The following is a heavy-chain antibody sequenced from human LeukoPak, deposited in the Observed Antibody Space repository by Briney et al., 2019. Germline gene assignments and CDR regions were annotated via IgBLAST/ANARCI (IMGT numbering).Heavy chain of an antibody. Sequence: GESLKISCKGSGHSFTNSWIGWVRQMPGKGLEWMEIIYPRDSDTRYSPSFQGQVTISADKSISTAYLQWSSLKASDTAIYYCARLYGHYFDYWGQGTLVTVSS. CDR2: IYPRDSDT. CDR1: GHSFTNSW. J-gene: IGHJ4*02. CDR3: ARLYGHYFDY. V-gene: IGHV5-51*01. D-gene: IGHD4-17*01.